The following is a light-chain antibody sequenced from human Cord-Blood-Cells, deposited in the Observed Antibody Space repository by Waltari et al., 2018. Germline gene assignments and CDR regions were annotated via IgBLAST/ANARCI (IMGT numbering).Light chain of an antibody. CDR3: MQSIQLPSCT. CDR1: QSLLHSDAKTY. Sequence: DFVMTQTPLSLSVTPGQPASISCKSSQSLLHSDAKTYMSWYLQKPGQPPQLLIYDVSNRFSRVPYRVSGSVSGKDYTQKISRVEAEDVGVYYCMQSIQLPSCTFGPGTKVDIK. J-gene: IGKJ3*01. V-gene: IGKV2D-29*01. CDR2: DVS.